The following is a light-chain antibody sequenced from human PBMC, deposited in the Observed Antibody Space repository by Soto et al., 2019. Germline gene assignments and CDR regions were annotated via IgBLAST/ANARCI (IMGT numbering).Light chain of an antibody. CDR1: QDIRGA. CDR2: DVS. J-gene: IGKJ5*01. CDR3: QQFNSYPVT. V-gene: IGKV1-13*02. Sequence: AIPVTQSPSSLSASVGDRVTITCLASQDIRGALAWYQRKPGKPPKLLIYDVSTLENGVPSRFSGDSSGTQFTLTISGLQPEDFGTYYCQQFNSYPVTFGHGTRLDIK.